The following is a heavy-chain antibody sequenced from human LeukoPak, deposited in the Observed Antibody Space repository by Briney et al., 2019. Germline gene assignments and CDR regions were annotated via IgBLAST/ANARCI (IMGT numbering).Heavy chain of an antibody. V-gene: IGHV4-39*02. CDR3: AKDYNFFVVVPAALNYFDY. D-gene: IGHD2-2*01. Sequence: PSETLSLTCSVSGGSISTNDYYWDWIRQPPGMGLEYIGSIYYSGSTYYNPSLKSRVTISVDTSKNQFSLRLSSVTAADTAVYYCAKDYNFFVVVPAALNYFDYWGQGTLVTVSS. J-gene: IGHJ4*02. CDR1: GGSISTNDYY. CDR2: IYYSGST.